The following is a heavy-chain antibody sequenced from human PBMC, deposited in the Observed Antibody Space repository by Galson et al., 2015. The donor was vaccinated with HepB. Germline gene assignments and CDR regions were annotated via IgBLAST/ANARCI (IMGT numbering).Heavy chain of an antibody. V-gene: IGHV1-2*06. Sequence: SVKVSCKASGYTFTGYYMHWVRQAPGQGLEWMGRINPNSGGTNYAQKFQGRVTMTRDTSISTAYMELSRLRSDDTAVYYCASWVGDIVVVPAAKSDAFDIWGQGTMVTVSS. J-gene: IGHJ3*02. CDR3: ASWVGDIVVVPAAKSDAFDI. D-gene: IGHD2-2*01. CDR1: GYTFTGYY. CDR2: INPNSGGT.